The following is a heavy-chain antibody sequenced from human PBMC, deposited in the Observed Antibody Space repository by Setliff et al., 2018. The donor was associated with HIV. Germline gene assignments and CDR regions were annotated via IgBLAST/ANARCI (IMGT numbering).Heavy chain of an antibody. V-gene: IGHV4-59*08. J-gene: IGHJ5*02. CDR3: ARHRQISDWFDP. Sequence: SETLSLTCTVSLDSISSYFWHWIRQPPGKGLEWIGIMNSKGESFYNASFTNGVLIPIDTSKNRFSLTMTSVTAADTAVYYCARHRQISDWFDPWGQGILVTVSS. CDR1: LDSISSYF. D-gene: IGHD3-10*01. CDR2: MNSKGES.